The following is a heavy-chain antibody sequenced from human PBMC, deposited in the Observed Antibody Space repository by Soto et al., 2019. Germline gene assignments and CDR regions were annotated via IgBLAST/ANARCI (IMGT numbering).Heavy chain of an antibody. J-gene: IGHJ5*02. Sequence: ASVKVSCKASGYTFTSYYMHWVRQAPGQGLEWMGIINPSGGSTSYAQKFQGRVTMTRDTSTSTVYMELSSLRSEDTAVYYCARGVVVNIVATIGPPSVRWFAPWGQGTLVTVSS. D-gene: IGHD5-12*01. CDR2: INPSGGST. V-gene: IGHV1-46*03. CDR1: GYTFTSYY. CDR3: ARGVVVNIVATIGPPSVRWFAP.